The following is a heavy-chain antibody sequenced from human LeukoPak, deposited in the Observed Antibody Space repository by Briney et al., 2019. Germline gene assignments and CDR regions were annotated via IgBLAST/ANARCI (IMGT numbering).Heavy chain of an antibody. CDR2: IIPIFGTA. CDR1: GGTFSSYA. V-gene: IGHV1-69*13. Sequence: SVKVSCKASGGTFSSYAISWVRQAPGQGLEWMGGIIPIFGTANYAQKFQGRVTITADESTSTAYMELSSLRSEDTAVYYCARDRYDILTGYYRTGEFDYLGQGTLVTVSS. J-gene: IGHJ4*02. D-gene: IGHD3-9*01. CDR3: ARDRYDILTGYYRTGEFDY.